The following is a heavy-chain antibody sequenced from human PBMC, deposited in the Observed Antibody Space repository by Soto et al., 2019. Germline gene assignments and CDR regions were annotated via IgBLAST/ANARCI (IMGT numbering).Heavy chain of an antibody. CDR2: ISSSSSTI. J-gene: IGHJ5*02. CDR3: SRGLLYFDWLLVSPFNSNNWFDP. D-gene: IGHD3-9*01. Sequence: GGSLRLSCAASGFTFSSYSMNWVRQAPGKGLEWVSYISSSSSTIYYADSVKGRFTISRDNAKNSLYLQMNSLRAEDTVVYYCSRGLLYFDWLLVSPFNSNNWFDPWGQGTLVTVSS. V-gene: IGHV3-48*01. CDR1: GFTFSSYS.